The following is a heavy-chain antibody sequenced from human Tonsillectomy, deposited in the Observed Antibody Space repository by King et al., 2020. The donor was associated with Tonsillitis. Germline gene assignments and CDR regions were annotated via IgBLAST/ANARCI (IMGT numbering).Heavy chain of an antibody. J-gene: IGHJ4*02. CDR2: MNANSGNT. CDR1: GYTFTSYD. V-gene: IGHV1-8*01. Sequence: VQLVESGAEVKKPGASVKVSCKASGYTFTSYDIDWVRQANGQGLEWMGWMNANSGNTGYAEKFQGRVIMTRNTSISTAYMELRSLRSDDTAVYYCARGRGAVDWGQGTLVTVSS. CDR3: ARGRGAVD. D-gene: IGHD4/OR15-4a*01.